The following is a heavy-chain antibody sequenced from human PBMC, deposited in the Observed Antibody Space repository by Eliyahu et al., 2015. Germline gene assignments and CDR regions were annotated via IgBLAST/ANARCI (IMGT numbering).Heavy chain of an antibody. V-gene: IGHV2-5*02. Sequence: QITLKESGPTLVKPTQTLTLTCTFSGFSLSTRGVGVGWIRQPPGKALEWLALIYWDDDKRYSPSLKSRLTITKDTSKNQVVLTMTNMDPVDTATYYCAHNDRVRGPAATTFDPWGQGTLVTVSS. J-gene: IGHJ5*02. CDR1: GFSLSTRGVG. CDR3: AHNDRVRGPAATTFDP. D-gene: IGHD2-2*01. CDR2: IYWDDDK.